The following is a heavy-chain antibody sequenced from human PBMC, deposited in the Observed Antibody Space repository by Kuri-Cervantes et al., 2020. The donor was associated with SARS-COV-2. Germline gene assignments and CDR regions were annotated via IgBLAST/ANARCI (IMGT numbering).Heavy chain of an antibody. CDR1: GYTFTSYG. J-gene: IGHJ4*02. Sequence: ASVKVSCKASGYTFTSYGISWVRQAPGQGLEWMGWISAYNGNTNYAQKFQGRVTMTRDTSISTAYMELSSLRSEDTAVYYCARGRYYYDSSGYPTSDYWGQGTLVTVSS. CDR3: ARGRYYYDSSGYPTSDY. V-gene: IGHV1-18*01. D-gene: IGHD3-22*01. CDR2: ISAYNGNT.